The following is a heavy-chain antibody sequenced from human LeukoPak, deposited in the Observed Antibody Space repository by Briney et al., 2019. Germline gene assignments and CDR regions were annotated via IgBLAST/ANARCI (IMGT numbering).Heavy chain of an antibody. J-gene: IGHJ4*02. CDR2: IRYDGSNK. Sequence: PGGSLRLSYAASGFTFSSYGMHWVRQAPGKGLEWVAFIRYDGSNKYYADSVKGRFTISRGNAKNSLYLQMNSLRAEDTAVYYCARDYYSGSYSIDYWGQGTLVTVSS. V-gene: IGHV3-30*02. CDR1: GFTFSSYG. CDR3: ARDYYSGSYSIDY. D-gene: IGHD1-26*01.